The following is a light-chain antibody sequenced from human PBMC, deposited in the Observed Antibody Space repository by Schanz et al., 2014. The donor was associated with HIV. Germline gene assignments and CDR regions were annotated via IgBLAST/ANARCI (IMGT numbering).Light chain of an antibody. CDR3: QQYGSSPPT. J-gene: IGKJ1*01. CDR1: QSVSTY. Sequence: EIVLTQSPGSLSLSPGGRATLSCGASQSVSTYLAWYQQKPGQSPRLLIYDASNRATGIPDRFSGSGSGTDFTLTISRLEPADFAVYYCQQYGSSPPTFGQGTKVEIK. CDR2: DAS. V-gene: IGKV3-20*01.